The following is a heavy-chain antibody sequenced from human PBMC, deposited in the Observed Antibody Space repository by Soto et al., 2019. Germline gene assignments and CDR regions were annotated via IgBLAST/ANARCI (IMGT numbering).Heavy chain of an antibody. CDR2: IRNKGFDGTT. J-gene: IGHJ4*02. D-gene: IGHD2-2*01. CDR3: ARDRCRGITCYVGAVDY. V-gene: IGHV3-49*03. CDR1: GFTFGDYA. Sequence: EVQLVGSGGGLVQPGRSLRLSCTASGFTFGDYAMSWFRQAPGKGLEWVGLIRNKGFDGTTEYAASVKGRFTISTDDSKALAHLQMDSLQTKVSAVFFCARDRCRGITCYVGAVDYWGQGTLVTVSS.